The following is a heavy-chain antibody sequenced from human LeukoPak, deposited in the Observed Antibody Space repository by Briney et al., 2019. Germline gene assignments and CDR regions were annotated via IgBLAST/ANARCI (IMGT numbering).Heavy chain of an antibody. D-gene: IGHD1-14*01. CDR2: ISISGDTV. V-gene: IGHV3-48*03. J-gene: IGHJ4*02. CDR3: TRDGPGDS. CDR1: GFTFTNYE. Sequence: GRSLRLSCAASGFTFTNYEMNWVRQAPGKGLEWVSYISISGDTVYYTDSVKGRFTISRDNAKNSLYLHMNSLRPEDTAIYYCTRDGPGDSWGQGTLVTVSS.